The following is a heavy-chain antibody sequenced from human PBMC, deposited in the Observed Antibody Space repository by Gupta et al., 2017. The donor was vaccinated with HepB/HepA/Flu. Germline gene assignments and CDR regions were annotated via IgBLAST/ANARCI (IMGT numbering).Heavy chain of an antibody. CDR1: GGTFSSYA. V-gene: IGHV1-69*04. CDR2: IIPILGIA. D-gene: IGHD4-17*01. CDR3: ARVTVDPLFYGMDV. Sequence: QVKLVQAGAEVKKPGSSVKVSCKASGGTFSSYAISWVRQAPGQGLEWMGRIIPILGIANYAQKFQGRVTIPADKSTSTAYMELSSLRSEDTAVYYCARVTVDPLFYGMDVWGQGTTVTVSS. J-gene: IGHJ6*02.